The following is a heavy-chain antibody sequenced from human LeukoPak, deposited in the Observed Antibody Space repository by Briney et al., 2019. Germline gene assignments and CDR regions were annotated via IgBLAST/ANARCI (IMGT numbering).Heavy chain of an antibody. CDR1: GGSISSYY. CDR3: ARGSYYYYYMDV. V-gene: IGHV4-59*01. J-gene: IGHJ6*03. CDR2: IYYSGST. Sequence: SETLSLTCTVSGGSISSYYWSWIRQPPGKGLEWIGYIYYSGSTNYNPSLKSRVTISVDTSKNQFSLKLSSVTAADTAVYYCARGSYYYYYMDVWGKGTTVTVSS.